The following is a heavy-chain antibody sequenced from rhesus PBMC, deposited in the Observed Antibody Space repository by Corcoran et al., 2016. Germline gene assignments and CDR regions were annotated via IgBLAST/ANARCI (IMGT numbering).Heavy chain of an antibody. V-gene: IGHV4-173*01. J-gene: IGHJ4*01. CDR2: ISGSGGST. D-gene: IGHD5-36*01. CDR3: ARGGYGYPFDF. CDR1: GGSISSNN. Sequence: QLQLQESGPGLVKPSETLSLTCAVSGGSISSNNWSWIRQPPGKGLDWIGRISGSGGSTDYNPSVKSRVTISTDTAKNQFSLKLSSMTAADTAVYYCARGGYGYPFDFWGQGVLVTVSS.